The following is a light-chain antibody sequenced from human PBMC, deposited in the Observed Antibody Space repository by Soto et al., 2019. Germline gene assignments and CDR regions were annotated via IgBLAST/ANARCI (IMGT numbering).Light chain of an antibody. J-gene: IGLJ3*02. CDR2: VNSDGSH. V-gene: IGLV4-69*01. CDR3: QTWGTGIP. CDR1: GGHSRYT. Sequence: QPVLTQSPSAAASLGASVKLTCTLSGGHSRYTIAWHQQQPEKGPRYLMTVNSDGSHTTGDGIPGRFSGSSSGAERYLTISDLQSEDEADYYCQTWGTGIPFGGRTKLTVL.